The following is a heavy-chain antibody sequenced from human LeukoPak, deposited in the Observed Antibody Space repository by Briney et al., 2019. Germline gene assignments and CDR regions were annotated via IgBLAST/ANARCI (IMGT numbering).Heavy chain of an antibody. J-gene: IGHJ2*01. Sequence: SETLSLTCTVSGGSISSGDYYWSWIRQPPGKGLEWIVYIYYSGSTYYNPSLKSRVTISVDTSKNQFSLKLSSVTAADTAVYYCARDLGTVASTGSNWGYFDLWGPGTLVTVSS. CDR1: GGSISSGDYY. CDR3: ARDLGTVASTGSNWGYFDL. CDR2: IYYSGST. V-gene: IGHV4-30-4*01. D-gene: IGHD4-11*01.